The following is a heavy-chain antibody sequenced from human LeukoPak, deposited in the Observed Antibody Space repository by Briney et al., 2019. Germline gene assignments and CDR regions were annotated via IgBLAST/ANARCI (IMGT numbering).Heavy chain of an antibody. V-gene: IGHV1-69*04. D-gene: IGHD6-19*01. CDR3: VRIGESGWFDY. J-gene: IGHJ4*02. Sequence: SVKVSFKAAGGTFSSYAISWVRQAPGQGLEWMGRIIPILGISNYAQKCTGRVTNPADKSTSTAYMALSSLRFEDTAVYYCVRIGESGWFDYWGQGTLVTVSS. CDR2: IIPILGIS. CDR1: GGTFSSYA.